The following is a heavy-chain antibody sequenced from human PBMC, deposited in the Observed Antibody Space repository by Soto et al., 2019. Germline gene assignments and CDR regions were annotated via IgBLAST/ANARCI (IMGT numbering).Heavy chain of an antibody. D-gene: IGHD3-3*01. CDR1: GITFSNYW. V-gene: IGHV3-7*01. CDR2: IKQDGSEK. J-gene: IGHJ3*02. Sequence: GGSLRLSCAASGITFSNYWMTWVRQAPGKGLEWVANIKQDGSEKYYVDSVKGRFTISRDNAKNSLYLQMNSLRAEDTAVHYCARDQDDSSDAFDIWGQGTMVTVSS. CDR3: ARDQDDSSDAFDI.